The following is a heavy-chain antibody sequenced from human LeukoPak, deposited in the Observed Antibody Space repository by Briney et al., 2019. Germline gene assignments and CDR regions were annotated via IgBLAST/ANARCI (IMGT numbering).Heavy chain of an antibody. Sequence: GGSLRLSCAASGFTFSNYWMSWVRQAPGKGLEWVSTVNDRGTGTYYADSVKGRFTISRDNSKSTLSLQMISLRAEDTALYYCAKGLKTAVGPYMGYHYYMDVWGKGTTVTVSS. J-gene: IGHJ6*03. V-gene: IGHV3-23*01. CDR1: GFTFSNYW. CDR3: AKGLKTAVGPYMGYHYYMDV. D-gene: IGHD5-18*01. CDR2: VNDRGTGT.